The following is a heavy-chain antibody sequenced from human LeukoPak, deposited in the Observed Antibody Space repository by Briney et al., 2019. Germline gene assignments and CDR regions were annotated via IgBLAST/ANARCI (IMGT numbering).Heavy chain of an antibody. CDR3: AKFQRDSSGYYEVERPFDY. CDR1: GFSFSSYA. Sequence: GGSLRRSCAASGFSFSSYAMSWVRQAPGKGLEWVSAISGSGGSTYYAGSVKGRFTISRDNSKNTLYLQMNSLRAEDTAVYYRAKFQRDSSGYYEVERPFDYWGQGTLVTVSS. J-gene: IGHJ4*02. CDR2: ISGSGGST. V-gene: IGHV3-23*01. D-gene: IGHD3-22*01.